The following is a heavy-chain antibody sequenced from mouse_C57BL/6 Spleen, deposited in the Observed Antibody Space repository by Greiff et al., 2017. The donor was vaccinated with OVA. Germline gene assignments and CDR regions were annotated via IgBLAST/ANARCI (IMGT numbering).Heavy chain of an antibody. Sequence: QVQLQQPGAELVRPGSSVKLSCKASGYTFTSYWMHWVKQRPIQGLEWIGNIDPSDSETHYNQQFKDKATLTVDKSSSTAYMQLSSLTSEDSAVYYCARGTTVPYFDDWGQGTTLTGSS. V-gene: IGHV1-52*01. CDR1: GYTFTSYW. D-gene: IGHD1-1*01. CDR3: ARGTTVPYFDD. CDR2: IDPSDSET. J-gene: IGHJ2*01.